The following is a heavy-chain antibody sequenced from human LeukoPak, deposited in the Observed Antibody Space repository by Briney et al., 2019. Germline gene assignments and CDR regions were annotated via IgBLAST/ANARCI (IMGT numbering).Heavy chain of an antibody. J-gene: IGHJ6*02. D-gene: IGHD2-15*01. V-gene: IGHV1-24*01. CDR2: FDPEDGET. CDR1: GYTLTELS. Sequence: GASVKVSCKVSGYTLTELSMHWVRQAPGKGLEWMGGFDPEDGETIYAQEFQGRVTMTEDTSTDTAYMELGSLRSEDTAVYYCATGGYCSGGSCFRGSSSPKLYYYYYGMDVWGQGTTVTVSS. CDR3: ATGGYCSGGSCFRGSSSPKLYYYYYGMDV.